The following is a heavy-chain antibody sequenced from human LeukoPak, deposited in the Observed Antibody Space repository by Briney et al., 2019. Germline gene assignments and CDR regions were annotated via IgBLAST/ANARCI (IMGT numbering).Heavy chain of an antibody. D-gene: IGHD3-22*01. Sequence: GASVKVSCKASGGTFSSYAISWVRQAPGQGLEWMGGIIPIFGTANYAQKFQGRVTITADESTSTAYMELSSLRSEDTAVYYCASSRTYYYDSSGYSNRIGYFDYWGQGTLVTVSS. V-gene: IGHV1-69*13. CDR1: GGTFSSYA. J-gene: IGHJ4*02. CDR2: IIPIFGTA. CDR3: ASSRTYYYDSSGYSNRIGYFDY.